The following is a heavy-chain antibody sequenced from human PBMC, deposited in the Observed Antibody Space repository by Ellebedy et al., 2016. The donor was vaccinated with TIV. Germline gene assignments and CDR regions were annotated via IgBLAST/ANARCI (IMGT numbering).Heavy chain of an antibody. CDR3: ARVNGVYFYPFDY. Sequence: SETLSLTXTVSGGSISSSSYYWGWIRQPPGKGLEWIGSIYYSGSTYYNPSLESRVTISVDTSKNQFSLRLSSVTAADTAVDYCARVNGVYFYPFDYWGQGTLVTVSS. CDR1: GGSISSSSYY. J-gene: IGHJ4*02. D-gene: IGHD2-8*01. CDR2: IYYSGST. V-gene: IGHV4-39*07.